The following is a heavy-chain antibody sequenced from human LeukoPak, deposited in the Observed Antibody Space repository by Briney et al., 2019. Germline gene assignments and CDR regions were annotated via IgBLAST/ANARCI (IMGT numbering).Heavy chain of an antibody. CDR1: GFTFSSYS. CDR3: ARDPGRSPIQLYYFDY. CDR2: ISSSSSYI. J-gene: IGHJ4*02. Sequence: AGGSLRLSCAASGFTFSSYSMNWVGQAPGKGLEWVLSISSSSSYIYYADSVKGRFTISRDNAKNSLYLQMNSLRAEDAAVYYCARDPGRSPIQLYYFDYWGQGTLVTVSS. D-gene: IGHD5-24*01. V-gene: IGHV3-21*01.